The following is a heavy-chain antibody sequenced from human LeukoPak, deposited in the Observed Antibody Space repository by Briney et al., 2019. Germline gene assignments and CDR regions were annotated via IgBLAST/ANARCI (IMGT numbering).Heavy chain of an antibody. J-gene: IGHJ4*02. CDR3: ARVAGVEVAPATSY. Sequence: SETLSLTCTVSGYSISNGFYWAWIRQPPGKGLEWIGSVYHTGSTYSNPSLKSRVTISVDTSKNQFSLGLTSVTAADTAVYYCARVAGVEVAPATSYWGQGTLVTVSS. D-gene: IGHD2-15*01. CDR1: GYSISNGFY. V-gene: IGHV4-38-2*02. CDR2: VYHTGST.